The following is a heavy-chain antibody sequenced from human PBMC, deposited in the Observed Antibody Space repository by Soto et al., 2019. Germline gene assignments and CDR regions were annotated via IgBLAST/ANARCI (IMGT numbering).Heavy chain of an antibody. CDR1: GFTFSSYG. D-gene: IGHD2-2*01. J-gene: IGHJ5*02. CDR2: ISYDGTNK. V-gene: IGHV3-30*18. CDR3: AKKPNIVLVPAATA. Sequence: GGSLRLSCAASGFTFSSYGMHWVRQAPGKGLEWVAVISYDGTNKYYADSVKGRFTISRDNSKNTLYLQMNSLRAEDTAVDYCAKKPNIVLVPAATAWGQGTLVTVSS.